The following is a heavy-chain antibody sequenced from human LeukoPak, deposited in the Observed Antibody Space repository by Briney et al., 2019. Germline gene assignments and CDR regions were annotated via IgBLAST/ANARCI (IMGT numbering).Heavy chain of an antibody. J-gene: IGHJ5*02. CDR3: ARDLTGDQFFDP. CDR2: IYYSGST. V-gene: IGHV4-31*03. CDR1: GGSISNDGYY. Sequence: SQTLSLTSNVSGGSISNDGYYWSWIRQHPGKGLEWLGYIYYSGSTYYNPSLKSRGTLSVDTSKSQFSLRLSSVTAADTAVYYCARDLTGDQFFDPWGQGTLVTVSS. D-gene: IGHD7-27*01.